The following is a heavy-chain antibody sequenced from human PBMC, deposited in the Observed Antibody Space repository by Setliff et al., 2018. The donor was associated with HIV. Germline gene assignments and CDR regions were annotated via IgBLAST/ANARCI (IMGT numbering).Heavy chain of an antibody. CDR2: IYHTGST. CDR1: GGSISSSNW. V-gene: IGHV4-4*02. J-gene: IGHJ6*03. CDR3: ARHRDPPGTSWIFYYYYMDL. Sequence: SETLSLTCAVSGGSISSSNWWNWVRQPPGKGLEWVGEIYHTGSTNYNPSLKSRVIISVDKSKNQFSLKLSSVTAADTGVYYCARHRDPPGTSWIFYYYYMDLWGAGTTVTVSS. D-gene: IGHD6-13*01.